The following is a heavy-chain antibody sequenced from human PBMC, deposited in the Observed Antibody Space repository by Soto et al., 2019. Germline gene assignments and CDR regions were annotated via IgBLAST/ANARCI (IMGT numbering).Heavy chain of an antibody. V-gene: IGHV4-38-2*02. CDR1: GYSISSGYH. CDR3: ARQDRVVAEGRWFDP. CDR2: VHYSGNT. J-gene: IGHJ5*02. Sequence: SETLSLTCTVSGYSISSGYHWAWIRQPPGKGLEWLGSVHYSGNTYYNPSLKSRLTISVDESKNQFSLNLSSVTAADTAVYYCARQDRVVAEGRWFDPWGQGTLVTVSS. D-gene: IGHD2-15*01.